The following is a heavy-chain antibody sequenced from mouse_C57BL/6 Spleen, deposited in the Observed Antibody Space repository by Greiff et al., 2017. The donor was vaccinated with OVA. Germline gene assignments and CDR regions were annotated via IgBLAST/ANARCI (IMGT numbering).Heavy chain of an antibody. CDR2: IYPGDGDT. CDR3: ARGFYDGYYEEGSCAMDY. D-gene: IGHD2-3*01. J-gene: IGHJ4*01. Sequence: QVQLKESGPELVKPGASVKISCKASGYAFSSSWMNWVKQRPGKGLEWIGRIYPGDGDTNYNGKFKGKATLTADKSSSTAYMQLSSLTSEDSAVYFCARGFYDGYYEEGSCAMDYWGQGTSVTVSS. CDR1: GYAFSSSW. V-gene: IGHV1-82*01.